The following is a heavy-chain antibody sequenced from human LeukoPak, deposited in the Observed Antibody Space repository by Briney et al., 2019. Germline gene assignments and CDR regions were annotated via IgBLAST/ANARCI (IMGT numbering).Heavy chain of an antibody. J-gene: IGHJ6*02. CDR3: ARSLFPGYLYGMDV. V-gene: IGHV5-51*01. CDR1: GYSFTTYW. D-gene: IGHD1-1*01. CDR2: IYPGDSDT. Sequence: GESLKISCKGSGYSFTTYWIGWVRQMPGKGLEWMGIIYPGDSDTRYSPSFQGQVTISADKSITTACLQWSSLKASDTAMYYCARSLFPGYLYGMDVWAKGPRSPSP.